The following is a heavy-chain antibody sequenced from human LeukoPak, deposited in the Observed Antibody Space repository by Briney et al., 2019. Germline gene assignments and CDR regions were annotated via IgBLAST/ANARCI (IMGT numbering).Heavy chain of an antibody. Sequence: SETLSLTCTVSGGSISNYYWNWIRQPAGKGLEWIGRIYTSGSTEYNPSLKSRVTMSVDTSKNQFSLKLTSVPAADTAVYYCARGPPYCSTTNCYYMDVWGKGTTVTVSS. V-gene: IGHV4-4*07. CDR1: GGSISNYY. CDR3: ARGPPYCSTTNCYYMDV. CDR2: IYTSGST. D-gene: IGHD2-2*01. J-gene: IGHJ6*03.